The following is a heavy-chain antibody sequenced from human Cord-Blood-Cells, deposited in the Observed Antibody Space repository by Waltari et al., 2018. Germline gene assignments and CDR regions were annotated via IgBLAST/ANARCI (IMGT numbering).Heavy chain of an antibody. V-gene: IGHV4-39*01. D-gene: IGHD4-17*01. J-gene: IGHJ4*02. CDR2: IYYSGSH. CDR1: GGSISSSSYY. Sequence: QLQLQESGPGLVKPSETLSLTCTVSGGSISSSSYYWGWIRQPPGKGLEWIGSIYYSGSHYYNPSSMSRVHISVDTSRNQFSLKLSSVTAADTAVYCCARHAGDYAIFDYWGQGTLVTVSS. CDR3: ARHAGDYAIFDY.